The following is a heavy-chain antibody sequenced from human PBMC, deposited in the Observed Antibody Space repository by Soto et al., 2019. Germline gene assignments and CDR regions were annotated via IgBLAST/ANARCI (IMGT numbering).Heavy chain of an antibody. CDR1: GFTFSSYA. Sequence: QVQLVESGGGVVQPGRSLRLSCAASGFTFSSYAMHWVRQAPGKGLEWVAVLSYDGSNKYYADSVKGRFTISRDNSXNTLYLQMNSLRAEDTALYFCATAEAVAGIGPFDYWGQGTLVTVSS. D-gene: IGHD6-19*01. CDR3: ATAEAVAGIGPFDY. J-gene: IGHJ4*02. CDR2: LSYDGSNK. V-gene: IGHV3-30-3*01.